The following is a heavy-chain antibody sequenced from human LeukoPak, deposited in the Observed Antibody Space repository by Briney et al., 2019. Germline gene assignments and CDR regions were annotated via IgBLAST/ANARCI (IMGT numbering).Heavy chain of an antibody. V-gene: IGHV3-53*01. J-gene: IGHJ1*01. Sequence: GGSLRLSCAASGFTVSSNYMSWVRQAPGKGLEWVSVIYSGGSTYYADSVKGRFTISRDNSKNTLYLQMNSLRAEDTAVYYCARDVTPSSFIEYFQHWGQGTLVTVSS. CDR3: ARDVTPSSFIEYFQH. CDR1: GFTVSSNY. D-gene: IGHD1-26*01. CDR2: IYSGGST.